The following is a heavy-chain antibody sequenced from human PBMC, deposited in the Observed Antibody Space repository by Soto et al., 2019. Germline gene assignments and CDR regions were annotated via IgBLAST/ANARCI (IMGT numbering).Heavy chain of an antibody. CDR1: GGTFRSYA. V-gene: IGHV1-69*12. J-gene: IGHJ4*02. D-gene: IGHD2-21*02. CDR3: ARSDYCGGDCYAFLDY. CDR2: IIPIFGTA. Sequence: QVQLVQSGAEVKKPGSSVRVSCKASGGTFRSYAISWVRQAPGQGLEWIGGIIPIFGTANYAQKFQGRLTIIAGASTSTAYMELSSLRSEDTAVYYCARSDYCGGDCYAFLDYWGQGTLVTVSS.